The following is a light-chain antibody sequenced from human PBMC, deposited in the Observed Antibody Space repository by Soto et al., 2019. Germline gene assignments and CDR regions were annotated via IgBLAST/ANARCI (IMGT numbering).Light chain of an antibody. Sequence: QSVLTQPASVSGSPGQSITISCTGTSSDVGAYNYDSWYQQYPGEAPKVIIYDVSHRPAGVSNRFSGSKSGNTASLTISGLKNQDEAEYYCSSYTGATTYVFGTGTKVXVL. CDR3: SSYTGATTYV. CDR2: DVS. CDR1: SSDVGAYNY. J-gene: IGLJ1*01. V-gene: IGLV2-14*01.